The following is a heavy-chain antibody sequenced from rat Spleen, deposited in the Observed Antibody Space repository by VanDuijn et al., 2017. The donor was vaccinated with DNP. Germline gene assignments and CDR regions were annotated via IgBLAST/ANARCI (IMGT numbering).Heavy chain of an antibody. CDR3: VFSNWFAC. V-gene: IGHV3-1*01. CDR2: ITYSGST. Sequence: EVELQESGPGLVKPSQSLSLTCSVTGYSITSNYWGWIRKFPGNKMEWLGHITYSGSTTYNPSLKSRISITRVTSKNPFFLQLNSVTAEDTATSYCVFSNWFACWGQGTLVTVSS. CDR1: GYSITSNY. J-gene: IGHJ3*01. D-gene: IGHD1-3*01.